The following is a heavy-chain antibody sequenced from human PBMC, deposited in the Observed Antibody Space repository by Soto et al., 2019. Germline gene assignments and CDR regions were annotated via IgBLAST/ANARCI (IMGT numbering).Heavy chain of an antibody. Sequence: PGGSLRLSCVASGFSLANYPMNWVRQTPGKGLEWISYTSPRGDTFYYAESVEGRFTISRENARNSLSLQMNSLRDEDTALYYGAKGPHTNLGWPYYFESGGRGVPVPVSS. V-gene: IGHV3-48*02. CDR1: GFSLANYP. CDR2: TSPRGDTF. D-gene: IGHD6-19*01. J-gene: IGHJ4*02. CDR3: AKGPHTNLGWPYYFES.